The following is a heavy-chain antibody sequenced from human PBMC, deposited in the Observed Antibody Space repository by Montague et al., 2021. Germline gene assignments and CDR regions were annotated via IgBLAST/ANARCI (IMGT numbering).Heavy chain of an antibody. CDR1: GDSINSRY. CDR3: ARERLCEGVGFVI. J-gene: IGHJ4*03. V-gene: IGHV4-59*11. D-gene: IGHD1-26*01. Sequence: SETLSLTCSVFGDSINSRYWGWIRQPPGKGLEWLGYVTYGGATNYNPSLNGRVTFSVDTSKNQFSLKLNSVTAADTAVYYCARERLCEGVGFVIWGQGALVTVSS. CDR2: VTYGGAT.